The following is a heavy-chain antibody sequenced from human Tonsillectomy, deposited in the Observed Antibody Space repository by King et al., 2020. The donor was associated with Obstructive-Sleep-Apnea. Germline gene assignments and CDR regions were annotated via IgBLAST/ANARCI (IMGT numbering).Heavy chain of an antibody. Sequence: VQLVESGGGLVQPGRSLRLSCTASGFTFGDYAMSWFRPAPGKGLGWVGFIRRKGYGGTTEYAVFWKGRLTISRDDSQSLAYLQMTSLKTEDTAVYYCTRDLGYYDTSGYLGFYWGQGTLVTVSS. CDR1: GFTFGDYA. D-gene: IGHD3-22*01. CDR2: IRRKGYGGTT. CDR3: TRDLGYYDTSGYLGFY. J-gene: IGHJ4*02. V-gene: IGHV3-49*03.